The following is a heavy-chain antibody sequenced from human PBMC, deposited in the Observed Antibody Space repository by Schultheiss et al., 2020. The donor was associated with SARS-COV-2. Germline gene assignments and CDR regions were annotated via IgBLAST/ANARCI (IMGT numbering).Heavy chain of an antibody. V-gene: IGHV3-21*05. CDR1: GFTFSSYG. D-gene: IGHD2-15*01. CDR2: ISSSSSYT. Sequence: GGSLRLSCAASGFTFSSYGMHWVRQAPGKGLEWVSYISSSSSYTNYADSVKGRFTISRDNAKNSLYLQMNSLRAEDTAVYYCARELRGYCSGGSCLIYGMDVWGQGTTVTVSS. CDR3: ARELRGYCSGGSCLIYGMDV. J-gene: IGHJ6*02.